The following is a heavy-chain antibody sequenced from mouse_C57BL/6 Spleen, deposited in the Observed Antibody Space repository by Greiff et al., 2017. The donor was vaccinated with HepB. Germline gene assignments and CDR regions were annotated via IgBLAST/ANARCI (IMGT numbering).Heavy chain of an antibody. D-gene: IGHD4-1*02. V-gene: IGHV1-54*01. J-gene: IGHJ2*01. Sequence: QVQLKESGAELVRPGTSVKVSCKASGYAFTNYLIEWVKQRPGQGLEWIGVINPGSGGTNYNEKFKGKATLTADKSSSTAYMQLSSLTSEDSAVYFCARSQLGYFDYWGQGTTLTVSS. CDR2: INPGSGGT. CDR3: ARSQLGYFDY. CDR1: GYAFTNYL.